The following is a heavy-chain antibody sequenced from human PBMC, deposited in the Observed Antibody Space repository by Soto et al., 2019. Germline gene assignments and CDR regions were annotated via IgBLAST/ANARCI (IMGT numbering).Heavy chain of an antibody. J-gene: IGHJ4*02. Sequence: SETLCLTCTVSGGSINTFYWSWVRQAAGKGLEWIGRIFSSGSTSFNPSLESRVATSVGASEKHFCLNLSSVMAAAVAASYCARQSSYSAYNFAHGIQLWSLDFWGQGALVTVSS. CDR3: ARQSSYSAYNFAHGIQLWSLDF. V-gene: IGHV4-4*07. D-gene: IGHD5-12*01. CDR2: IFSSGST. CDR1: GGSINTFY.